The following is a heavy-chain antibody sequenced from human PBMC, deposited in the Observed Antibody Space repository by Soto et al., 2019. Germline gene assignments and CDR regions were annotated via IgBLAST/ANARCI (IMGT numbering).Heavy chain of an antibody. J-gene: IGHJ3*02. V-gene: IGHV4-59*01. CDR1: GCSISSYY. D-gene: IGHD4-17*01. Sequence: QVQLQESGPGLVKPSETLSLTCTFSGCSISSYYWSWIRQPPGKGLEWIGYIYYSGSTNYNPSLKSLVTISVGTSNNQFSLKLSSVTAADTAVDYCARETETGNDYGEYSWALDIWGQGTMVTVAS. CDR2: IYYSGST. CDR3: ARETETGNDYGEYSWALDI.